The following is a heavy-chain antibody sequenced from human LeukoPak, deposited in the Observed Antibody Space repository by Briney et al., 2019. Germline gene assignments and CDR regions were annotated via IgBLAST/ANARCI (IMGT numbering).Heavy chain of an antibody. CDR3: ARGLWFGDENPPYFDY. CDR1: NGSISSYY. D-gene: IGHD3-10*01. J-gene: IGHJ4*02. Sequence: SETLSLTCSVSNGSISSYYWSWIRQPPGKGLEWIGYIYYSGSTNYNPYLKSRVTISVETSKNQFSLKLSSVTAADTAVYYCARGLWFGDENPPYFDYWGQGILVTVSS. V-gene: IGHV4-59*01. CDR2: IYYSGST.